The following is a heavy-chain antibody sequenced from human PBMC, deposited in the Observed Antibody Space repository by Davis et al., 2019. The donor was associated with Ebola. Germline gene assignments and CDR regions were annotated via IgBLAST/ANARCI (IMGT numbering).Heavy chain of an antibody. J-gene: IGHJ4*02. CDR2: ISYDGSNK. CDR3: ARSSIADD. V-gene: IGHV3-30-3*01. D-gene: IGHD6-6*01. Sequence: GGSLRLPCAASGLTFSSYAMHWFRQAPGKGLEWVAVISYDGSNKYYADSVKGRFTISRDNSKNTLYLQMNSLRAENTAVYYCARSSIADDWGQGTLVTVSS. CDR1: GLTFSSYA.